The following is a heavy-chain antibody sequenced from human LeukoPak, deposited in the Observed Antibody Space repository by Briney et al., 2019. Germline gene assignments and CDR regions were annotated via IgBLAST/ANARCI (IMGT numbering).Heavy chain of an antibody. D-gene: IGHD3-22*01. Sequence: ASVKVSCKASGYTFTSYYLHWVRQAPGQGLEWMGIINPSGSSSSYAQKFQGRVTMTTDTSTSTVYMELRSLRSEDTALYYCARSMIGEGRYYFDYWGQGTLVTVSS. CDR3: ARSMIGEGRYYFDY. J-gene: IGHJ4*02. CDR2: INPSGSSS. CDR1: GYTFTSYY. V-gene: IGHV1-46*01.